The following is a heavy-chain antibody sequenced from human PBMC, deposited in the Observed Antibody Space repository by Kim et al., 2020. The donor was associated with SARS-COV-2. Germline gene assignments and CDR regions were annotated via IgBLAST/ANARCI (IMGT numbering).Heavy chain of an antibody. CDR1: GYTFTGYY. Sequence: ASVKVSCKASGYTFTGYYMHWVRQAPGQGLEWMGWINPNSGGTNYAQKFQGRVTMTRDTSISTAYMELSRLRSDDTAVYYCASDLKGGYYDSSDAFDIWGQGTMVTVSS. CDR2: INPNSGGT. J-gene: IGHJ3*02. D-gene: IGHD3-22*01. V-gene: IGHV1-2*02. CDR3: ASDLKGGYYDSSDAFDI.